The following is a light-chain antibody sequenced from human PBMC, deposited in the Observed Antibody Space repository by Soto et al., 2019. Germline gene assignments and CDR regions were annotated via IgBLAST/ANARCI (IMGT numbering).Light chain of an antibody. CDR1: HLVSNNY. Sequence: LTLSPGTLSLSTGERADLYCRARHLVSNNYLAWYQQKPAQAPRLLIYDASNRATGNPARFSGRGSGTEFPLTISSLEPEDFAVFYCQQRSNWPPSTCTFAQGTKLDI. CDR3: QQRSNWPPSTCT. CDR2: DAS. V-gene: IGKV3-11*01. J-gene: IGKJ1*01.